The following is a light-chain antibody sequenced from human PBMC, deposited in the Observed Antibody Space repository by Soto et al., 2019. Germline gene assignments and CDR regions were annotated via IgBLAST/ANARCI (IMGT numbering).Light chain of an antibody. CDR1: SSDVGNFNL. CDR3: CSYAGGSTYV. V-gene: IGLV2-23*01. Sequence: VLTQPASVSGSPGQSITISCTGTSSDVGNFNLVSWYQQHPGKAPKLMIYEANKRPSGVSSRFSGSKSGNTASLTISGLRSEDEADYHCCSYAGGSTYVFGTGTRSPS. J-gene: IGLJ1*01. CDR2: EAN.